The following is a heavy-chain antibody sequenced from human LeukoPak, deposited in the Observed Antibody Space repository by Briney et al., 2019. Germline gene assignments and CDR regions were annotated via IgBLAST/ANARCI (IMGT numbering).Heavy chain of an antibody. D-gene: IGHD6-6*01. Sequence: GGSLRLSCAASGFTFSSYAMHWVRQAPGKGLEWVAVMSYDGSNKYYADSVKGRFTISRDNSKNTLYLQMNSLRAEDTAVYYCARGGSSGAAAFDCWGQGTLVTVSS. CDR1: GFTFSSYA. J-gene: IGHJ4*02. CDR2: MSYDGSNK. CDR3: ARGGSSGAAAFDC. V-gene: IGHV3-30-3*01.